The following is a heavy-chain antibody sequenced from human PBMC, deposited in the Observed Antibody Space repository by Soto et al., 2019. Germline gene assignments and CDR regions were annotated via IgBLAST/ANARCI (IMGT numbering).Heavy chain of an antibody. CDR1: GFTFSSYA. Sequence: QVQLVESGGGVVQPGRSPRLSCAASGFTFSSYAMHWVRQAPGKGLEWVAVISYDGSNQDYADSVKDRFTISRDNSKNTLYLQMISLRAEDSAVYYCARDWSTFDYWGQGTLVTVS. CDR2: ISYDGSNQ. CDR3: ARDWSTFDY. V-gene: IGHV3-30*04. J-gene: IGHJ4*02.